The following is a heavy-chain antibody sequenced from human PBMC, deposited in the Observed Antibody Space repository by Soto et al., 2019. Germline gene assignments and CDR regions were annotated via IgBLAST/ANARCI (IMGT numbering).Heavy chain of an antibody. J-gene: IGHJ4*02. V-gene: IGHV3-7*01. CDR1: GFTFSSYW. CDR3: ARGRLVLWFGELSE. Sequence: EVQLVESGGGLVQPGGSLRLSCAASGFTFSSYWMSWVRQAPGKGLEWVVNIKQDGGEKYSVDSVKGRFTISRDNAKNSLYLQMNALRAEDTAVYYCARGRLVLWFGELSEWGQGTLVTVSS. CDR2: IKQDGGEK. D-gene: IGHD3-10*01.